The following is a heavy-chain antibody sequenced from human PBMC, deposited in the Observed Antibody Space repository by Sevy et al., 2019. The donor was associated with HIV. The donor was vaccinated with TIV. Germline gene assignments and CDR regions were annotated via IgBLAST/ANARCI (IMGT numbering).Heavy chain of an antibody. V-gene: IGHV3-23*01. CDR3: ATVGLGYYSGASYYQGDWFDP. D-gene: IGHD2-15*01. J-gene: IGHJ5*02. CDR1: GFTFSSYA. Sequence: GGSLRLSCAASGFTFSSYAMSWVRQAPGKGLEWVSAISDSGDSTYYADSVKGRFTISRDNSKNTLYLQMNSLTSEDTAMYYCATVGLGYYSGASYYQGDWFDPWGQGTLVTVSS. CDR2: ISDSGDST.